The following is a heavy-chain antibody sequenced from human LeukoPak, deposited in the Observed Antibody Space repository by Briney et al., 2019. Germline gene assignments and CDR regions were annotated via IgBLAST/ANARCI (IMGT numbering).Heavy chain of an antibody. CDR3: ARAYSPLDYFDY. V-gene: IGHV4-61*02. D-gene: IGHD5-12*01. CDR2: IYNSGSA. J-gene: IGHJ4*02. CDR1: GGSINSGSHY. Sequence: ASQTLSLTCIVSGGSINSGSHYWSWIRQPAGKGLEWIGRIYNSGSANYNPSLKSRVTISVDTSKNQFSLKLNSVTAADTAVYYCARAYSPLDYFDYWSQGTLVTVSS.